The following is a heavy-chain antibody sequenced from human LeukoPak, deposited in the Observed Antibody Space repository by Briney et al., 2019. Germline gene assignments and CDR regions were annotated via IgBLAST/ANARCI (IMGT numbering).Heavy chain of an antibody. CDR2: IIPILGIA. J-gene: IGHJ6*02. D-gene: IGHD3-3*01. V-gene: IGHV1-69*04. Sequence: SVKVSCKASGYTFTSYDISWVRQAPGQGLEWMGRIIPILGIANYAQKFQGRVTITADKSTSTAYMELSSLRSEDTAVYYCARDPHGGYDFWSGYYRPGIGMDVWGQGTTVTVSS. CDR3: ARDPHGGYDFWSGYYRPGIGMDV. CDR1: GYTFTSYD.